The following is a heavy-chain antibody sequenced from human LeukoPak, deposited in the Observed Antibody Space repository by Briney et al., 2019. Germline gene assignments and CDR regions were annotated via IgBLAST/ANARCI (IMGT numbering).Heavy chain of an antibody. J-gene: IGHJ5*02. V-gene: IGHV3-7*01. D-gene: IGHD3-3*01. CDR3: ARDSYYGFWSGPNWFDP. CDR2: IKQDGSEK. Sequence: GGSLRLSCAASGFTFSSYWMSWVRQAPGKGLEWVANIKQDGSEKYYVDSVKGRFTISRDNAKNSLYLQMNSLRAEDTAVYYCARDSYYGFWSGPNWFDPWGQGTLVTVSS. CDR1: GFTFSSYW.